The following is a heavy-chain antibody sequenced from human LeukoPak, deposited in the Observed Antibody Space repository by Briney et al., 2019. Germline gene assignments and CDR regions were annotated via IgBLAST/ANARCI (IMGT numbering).Heavy chain of an antibody. Sequence: ASVKVSCKVSGYTLTELSMHWVRQAPGKGLEWMGGFDPEDGETIYAQKFQGRVTMTEDTSTSTAYMELRSLRSDDTAVYYCARDISSGYYYFDYWGQGTLVTVSS. J-gene: IGHJ4*02. D-gene: IGHD6-19*01. CDR2: FDPEDGET. CDR3: ARDISSGYYYFDY. V-gene: IGHV1-24*01. CDR1: GYTLTELS.